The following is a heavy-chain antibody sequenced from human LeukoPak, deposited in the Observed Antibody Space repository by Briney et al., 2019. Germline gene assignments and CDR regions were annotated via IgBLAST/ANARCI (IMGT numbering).Heavy chain of an antibody. D-gene: IGHD3-22*01. Sequence: SETLSLTCTVSGGSISSYYWSWIRQPPGKGLEWIGYIYYSGSTNYNPSLKSRVTISVDTSKNQFSLKLSSVTAGDTAVYYCAREGIYYYDSSGYPGAFDIWGQGTMVTVSS. CDR2: IYYSGST. CDR1: GGSISSYY. V-gene: IGHV4-59*01. CDR3: AREGIYYYDSSGYPGAFDI. J-gene: IGHJ3*02.